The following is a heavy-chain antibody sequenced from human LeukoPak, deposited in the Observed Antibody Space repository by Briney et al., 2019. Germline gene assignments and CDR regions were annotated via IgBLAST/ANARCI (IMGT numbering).Heavy chain of an antibody. CDR1: GFTFSSYA. V-gene: IGHV3-30-3*01. Sequence: GRSLRLSCAASGFTFSSYAMHWVRQAPGKGLEWVAVISYDGSNKYYADSVKGRFTISRDNSKNTLYLQMNSLRAEDTAVYYCARGKVVTDSYFDYWGQGTLVTVSS. D-gene: IGHD2-21*02. J-gene: IGHJ4*02. CDR3: ARGKVVTDSYFDY. CDR2: ISYDGSNK.